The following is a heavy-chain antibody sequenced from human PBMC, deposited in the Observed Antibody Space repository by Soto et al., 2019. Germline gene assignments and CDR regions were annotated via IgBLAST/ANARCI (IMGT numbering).Heavy chain of an antibody. J-gene: IGHJ5*02. D-gene: IGHD6-13*01. CDR1: GGSISSYY. Sequence: LSLTCTVSGGSISSYYWSWIRQPPGKGLEWIGYIYYSGSTNYNPSLKSRVTISVDTSKNQFSLKLSSVTAADTAVYYCARAPYVYSSTNNWFDPWGQGTLVTVSS. CDR2: IYYSGST. V-gene: IGHV4-59*01. CDR3: ARAPYVYSSTNNWFDP.